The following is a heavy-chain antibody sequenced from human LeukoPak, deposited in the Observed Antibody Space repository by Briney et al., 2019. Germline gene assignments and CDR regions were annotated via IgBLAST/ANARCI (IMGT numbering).Heavy chain of an antibody. D-gene: IGHD6-19*01. CDR1: GYTFTSYD. CDR3: ARGSVAVVEFDY. CDR2: MNPNSGNT. J-gene: IGHJ4*02. Sequence: ASVKVSCKASGYTFTSYDINWVRQATGQGLEWMGWMNPNSGNTGYAQKFQGRVTMTRDTSISTAYMELSRLRSDDTAVYYCARGSVAVVEFDYWGQGTLVTVSS. V-gene: IGHV1-8*02.